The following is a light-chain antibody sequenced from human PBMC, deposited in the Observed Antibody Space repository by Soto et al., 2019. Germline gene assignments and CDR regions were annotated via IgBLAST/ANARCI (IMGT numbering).Light chain of an antibody. V-gene: IGKV3-15*01. J-gene: IGKJ1*01. CDR3: QQYNNWPRT. Sequence: EIVMTQSPATLSLSPGERGTLSFRASQSFSSNLAWYQHKPGQAPRLLIYGASTTATDVPPRFSGSGSGTEFTLTISNLQSEDFAVYYCQQYNNWPRTFGQGTKVDIK. CDR2: GAS. CDR1: QSFSSN.